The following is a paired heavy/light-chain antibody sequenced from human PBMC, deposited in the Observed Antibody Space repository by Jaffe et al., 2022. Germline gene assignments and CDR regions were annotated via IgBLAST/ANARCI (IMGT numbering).Light chain of an antibody. CDR1: HDINNF. CDR2: DAT. V-gene: IGKV1-33*01. CDR3: QQYDNLSLT. J-gene: IGKJ4*01. Sequence: DIQMTQSPSSLSASVGDRVTITCQASHDINNFLNWYQQKPGKAPNFLIYDATELQRGVPSRFSGSRSGTNFSFTISSLQPEDVGTFYCQQYDNLSLTFGGGTKVEIK.
Heavy chain of an antibody. V-gene: IGHV1-2*06. CDR1: GSIFTASY. CDR3: ARVRTTVTLGGEPLDY. J-gene: IGHJ4*02. Sequence: VQLVQSASEVKKPGASVRVSCKASGSIFTASYMHWVRQAPGAGLEWMGRINLDTGDTNFAQKFRGRVSMTRDTSSRTGYMDLSWLTSGDTAVYFCARVRTTVTLGGEPLDYWGQGTLVTVSS. D-gene: IGHD4-17*01. CDR2: INLDTGDT.